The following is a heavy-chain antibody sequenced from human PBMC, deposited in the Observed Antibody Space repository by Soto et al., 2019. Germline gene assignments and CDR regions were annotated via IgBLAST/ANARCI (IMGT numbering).Heavy chain of an antibody. V-gene: IGHV1-3*01. CDR3: AGGSRYCSGGSCYSGRYFDY. CDR1: GYTFTSYA. J-gene: IGHJ4*02. D-gene: IGHD2-15*01. Sequence: QVQLVQSGAEVKKPGASVKVSCKASGYTFTSYAMHWVRQAPGQRLEWMGWINAGNGNTKYSQKFQGRVTITRDTSASTAYMELSSLRSEDTAVYYCAGGSRYCSGGSCYSGRYFDYWGQGTLVTFSS. CDR2: INAGNGNT.